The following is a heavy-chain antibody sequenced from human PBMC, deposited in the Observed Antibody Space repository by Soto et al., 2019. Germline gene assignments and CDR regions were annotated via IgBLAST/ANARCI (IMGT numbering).Heavy chain of an antibody. J-gene: IGHJ4*02. V-gene: IGHV1-69*13. Sequence: SVKVSCKASGGTCSSYAISWVRQAPGQGLEWMGGIIPIFGTANYAQKFQGRVTITADESTSTAYMELSSLRSEDTAVYYCARDPYYYGSGAYWGQGTLVTVSS. CDR2: IIPIFGTA. D-gene: IGHD3-10*01. CDR1: GGTCSSYA. CDR3: ARDPYYYGSGAY.